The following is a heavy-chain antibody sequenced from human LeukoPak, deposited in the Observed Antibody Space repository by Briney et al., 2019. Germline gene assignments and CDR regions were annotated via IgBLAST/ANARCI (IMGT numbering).Heavy chain of an antibody. V-gene: IGHV4-39*01. J-gene: IGHJ3*02. Sequence: KPSETLSLTCTVSGGSIGSSTYYWGWIRQPPGKGLEWIGSIYYTGNTYYNPSLKSRVTIYVDTSQNQFSLKLSSVTAADTAVYYCARRVEDYYDSSGYYSDAFDIWGQGTMFTVSS. CDR3: ARRVEDYYDSSGYYSDAFDI. CDR2: IYYTGNT. CDR1: GGSIGSSTYY. D-gene: IGHD3-22*01.